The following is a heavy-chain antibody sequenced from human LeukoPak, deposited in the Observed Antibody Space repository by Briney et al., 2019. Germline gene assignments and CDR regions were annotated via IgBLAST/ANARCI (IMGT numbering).Heavy chain of an antibody. Sequence: SETLSLTCAVYGGSFSGYYWSWIRQPPGKGLEWIGEINHSGSTNYNPSLKSRVTISVDTSKNQFSLKLSSVTAADTAVYYCARGVYYYGSGSYPPYYYYYYYMDVWGKGTTVTISS. V-gene: IGHV4-34*01. J-gene: IGHJ6*03. D-gene: IGHD3-10*01. CDR3: ARGVYYYGSGSYPPYYYYYYYMDV. CDR2: INHSGST. CDR1: GGSFSGYY.